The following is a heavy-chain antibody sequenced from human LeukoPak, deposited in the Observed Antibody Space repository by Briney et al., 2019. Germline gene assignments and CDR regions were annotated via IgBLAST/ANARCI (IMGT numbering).Heavy chain of an antibody. CDR3: AKSAVAGPYYYGMDV. V-gene: IGHV3-30-3*02. CDR1: GFTFSSYA. Sequence: GGSLRLSCAASGFTFSSYAMHWVRQAPGKGLEWVAVISYDGSSKYYADSVKGRFTISRDNSKNTLYLQMNSLRAEDTAVYYCAKSAVAGPYYYGMDVWGQGTTVTVSS. J-gene: IGHJ6*02. CDR2: ISYDGSSK. D-gene: IGHD6-19*01.